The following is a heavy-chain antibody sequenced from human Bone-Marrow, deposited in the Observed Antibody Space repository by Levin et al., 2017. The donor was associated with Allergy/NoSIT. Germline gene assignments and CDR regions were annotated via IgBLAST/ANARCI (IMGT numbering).Heavy chain of an antibody. J-gene: IGHJ4*02. V-gene: IGHV2-5*02. CDR2: VSWDDDE. CDR3: ARSMRGVLPFDY. Sequence: SGPTLVKPTQTLTLTCTFSGFSLGTTGVGVGWIRQPPGKALEWLALVSWDDDERYSPSLKSRLTITKGTSQNPVVLTMTNMDPVDTGTYFCARSMRGVLPFDYWGRGFLVTVSS. CDR1: GFSLGTTGVG. D-gene: IGHD3-10*01.